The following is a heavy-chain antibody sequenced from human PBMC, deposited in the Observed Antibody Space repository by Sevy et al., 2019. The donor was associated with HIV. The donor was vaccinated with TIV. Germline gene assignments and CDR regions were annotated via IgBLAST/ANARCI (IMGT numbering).Heavy chain of an antibody. Sequence: GGSLRLSCAASGFNIRTHWMLWVRQAPGKGLEWVANINEDGSTKYYLDSVKGRFTISRDNAENSVFLQMNSLRVEDTAVYYCVRALLKADNHWGQGTLVTVSS. CDR1: GFNIRTHW. J-gene: IGHJ5*02. CDR3: VRALLKADNH. D-gene: IGHD6-19*01. CDR2: INEDGSTK. V-gene: IGHV3-7*01.